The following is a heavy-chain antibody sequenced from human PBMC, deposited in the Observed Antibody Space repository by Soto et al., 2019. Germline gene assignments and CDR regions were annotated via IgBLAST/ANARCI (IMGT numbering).Heavy chain of an antibody. J-gene: IGHJ4*02. D-gene: IGHD3-10*01. CDR3: AKARHGSGTYSYCDY. V-gene: IGHV3-30*18. Sequence: QVQLVESGGGVVQPGRSLRLSCAASGFTFSSYAMHWIRQAPGNVLEWVAVIWYDGSNKNYADSVKGRFTISRDNSKNTLYLQMNSLRTEDTAVYYCAKARHGSGTYSYCDYWGQGILVTVSS. CDR2: IWYDGSNK. CDR1: GFTFSSYA.